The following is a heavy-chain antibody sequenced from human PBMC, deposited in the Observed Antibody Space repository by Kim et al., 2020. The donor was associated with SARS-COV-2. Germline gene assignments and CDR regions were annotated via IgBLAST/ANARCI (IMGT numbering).Heavy chain of an antibody. V-gene: IGHV4-34*01. Sequence: SETLSLTCAVYGGSFSGYFWSWIRQPPGKGLEWIGEINHSGSTNYNPSLKSRVTISVDTSKNQFSLKLSSVTAADTAVYYCARGGDCSSTSCIGGFNWFDPWGQGTLVTVSS. CDR1: GGSFSGYF. D-gene: IGHD2-2*01. J-gene: IGHJ5*02. CDR2: INHSGST. CDR3: ARGGDCSSTSCIGGFNWFDP.